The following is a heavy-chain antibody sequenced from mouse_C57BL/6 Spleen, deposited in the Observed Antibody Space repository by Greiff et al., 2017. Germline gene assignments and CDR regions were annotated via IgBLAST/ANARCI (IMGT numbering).Heavy chain of an antibody. V-gene: IGHV5-16*01. CDR2: INYDGSST. Sequence: EVKLVESEGGLVQPGSSMKLSCTASGFTFSDSYMAWVRQVPEKGLEWVANINYDGSSTYYLDSLKSRFIISRDNAKNILYLQMSSLKSEDTATYYCARHGSSYYYAMDYWGQGTSVTVSS. CDR3: ARHGSSYYYAMDY. J-gene: IGHJ4*01. CDR1: GFTFSDSY. D-gene: IGHD1-1*01.